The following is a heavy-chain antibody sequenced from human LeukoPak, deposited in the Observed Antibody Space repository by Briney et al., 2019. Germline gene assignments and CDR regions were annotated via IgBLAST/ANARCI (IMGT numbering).Heavy chain of an antibody. V-gene: IGHV1-8*01. CDR1: GYIFTRHD. CDR2: MNPNSGNT. CDR3: ARRATLKNWFDP. J-gene: IGHJ5*02. D-gene: IGHD1-26*01. Sequence: GSVKVSCKASGYIFTRHDINWVRQATGQGLEWMGWMNPNSGNTGYAQKFQGRVTMTRNNSISTAYMELSSLRSEDTAVYYCARRATLKNWFDPWGQGTLVTVSS.